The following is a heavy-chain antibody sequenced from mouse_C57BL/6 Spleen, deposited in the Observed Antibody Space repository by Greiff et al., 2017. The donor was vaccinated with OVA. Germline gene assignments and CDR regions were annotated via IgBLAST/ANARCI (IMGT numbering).Heavy chain of an antibody. J-gene: IGHJ4*01. V-gene: IGHV5-17*01. CDR3: ARHEGGITTVVEDYAMDY. D-gene: IGHD1-1*01. CDR1: GFTFSDYG. Sequence: EVQLVESGGGLVKPGGSLKLSCAASGFTFSDYGMHWVRQAPEKGLEWVAYISSGSSTIYYADTVKGRFTISRDNAKNTLFLQMTSLRSEDTAMYYCARHEGGITTVVEDYAMDYWGQGTSVTVSS. CDR2: ISSGSSTI.